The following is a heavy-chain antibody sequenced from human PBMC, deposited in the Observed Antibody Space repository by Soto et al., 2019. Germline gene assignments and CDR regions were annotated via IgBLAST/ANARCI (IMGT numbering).Heavy chain of an antibody. CDR2: IHHSGAT. CDR1: GGSMSSPNW. V-gene: IGHV4-4*02. D-gene: IGHD3-10*01. CDR3: ATGSPYYYGSGGMWDS. Sequence: QVRLQESGPGLMKPSGTLSLTCLVSGGSMSSPNWWTWVRQAPVKGLEWIAEIHHSGATNYSPSLKSRAVISIDKSNNQFSLQLTSVTAADTAVYYCATGSPYYYGSGGMWDSWGRGALVTVSS. J-gene: IGHJ4*02.